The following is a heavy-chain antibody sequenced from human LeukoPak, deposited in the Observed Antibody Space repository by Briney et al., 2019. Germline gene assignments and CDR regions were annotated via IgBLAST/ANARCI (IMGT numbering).Heavy chain of an antibody. Sequence: TGGSLRLSCAASGFTFSSYAMHWVRQAPGKGLEWVAVISYDGSNKYYADSVKGRFTISRDNSKNTLYLQMNSLRAEDTAVYYCARDGGYSNYANSMDVWGQGTTVTVSS. D-gene: IGHD4-11*01. V-gene: IGHV3-30-3*01. J-gene: IGHJ6*02. CDR3: ARDGGYSNYANSMDV. CDR1: GFTFSSYA. CDR2: ISYDGSNK.